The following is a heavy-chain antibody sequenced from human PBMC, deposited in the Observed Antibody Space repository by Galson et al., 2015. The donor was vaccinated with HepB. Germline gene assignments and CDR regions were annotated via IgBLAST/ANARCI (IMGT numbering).Heavy chain of an antibody. CDR1: GYTFTGYY. CDR2: INPKSGDT. CDR3: ARDLMDETVAMPRRGHSYYGLDV. J-gene: IGHJ6*02. V-gene: IGHV1-2*06. D-gene: IGHD4-23*01. Sequence: SVKVSCKASGYTFTGYYIHWVRQAPGQGLEWMGRINPKSGDTNYAQKFQGRVSMTRDTSINTAYMEVSRLRSGDTAVYYCARDLMDETVAMPRRGHSYYGLDVWGQGTTVTVSS.